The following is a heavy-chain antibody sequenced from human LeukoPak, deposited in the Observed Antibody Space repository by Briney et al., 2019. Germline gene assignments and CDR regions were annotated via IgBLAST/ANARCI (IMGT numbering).Heavy chain of an antibody. CDR3: ARRKGDAFDI. D-gene: IGHD1-14*01. CDR2: ISGSGGST. Sequence: QPGGSLRLSCAASGFTFASYVMNWVRHAPGKELEWVSTISGSGGSTYYADSVKGLFIITRDNSKNTLYLQMNSLRAEDAAVYYCARRKGDAFDIWGQGTMVTVSS. CDR1: GFTFASYV. V-gene: IGHV3-23*01. J-gene: IGHJ3*02.